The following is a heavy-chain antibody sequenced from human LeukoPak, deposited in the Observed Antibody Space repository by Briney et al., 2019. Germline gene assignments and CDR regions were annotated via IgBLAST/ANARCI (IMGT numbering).Heavy chain of an antibody. D-gene: IGHD3-16*01. CDR2: VSISSGTI. V-gene: IGHV3-48*04. CDR1: GFTFSGHN. J-gene: IGHJ4*02. Sequence: GGSLRLSCAASGFTFSGHNMDWVRQAPGKGLEWISFVSISSGTIYYADSVNGRFRISRDNAKSSLDLEMNSLRAEDTAVYYCARAMSTFGGVRNYFDSWGQGTLVTVSS. CDR3: ARAMSTFGGVRNYFDS.